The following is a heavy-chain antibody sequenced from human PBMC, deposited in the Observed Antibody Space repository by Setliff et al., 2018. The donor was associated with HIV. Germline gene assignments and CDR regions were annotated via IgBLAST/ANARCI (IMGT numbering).Heavy chain of an antibody. CDR1: GYTFTSYG. D-gene: IGHD3-10*01. CDR3: ARDLFTSGSDRSRQAGYYYYYYMDV. V-gene: IGHV1-18*01. CDR2: ISTHSVYSVNK. Sequence: ASVKVSCKAFGYTFTSYGINWVRQAPGQGLEWVGWISTHSVYSVNKNYAQKFQGRVTLTTDTSTSTAYMELRSLRSDDTAVYYCARDLFTSGSDRSRQAGYYYYYYMDVWGKGTTVTVSS. J-gene: IGHJ6*03.